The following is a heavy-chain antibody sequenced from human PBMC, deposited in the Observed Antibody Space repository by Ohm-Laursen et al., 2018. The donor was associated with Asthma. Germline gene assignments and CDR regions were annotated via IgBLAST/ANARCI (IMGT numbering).Heavy chain of an antibody. Sequence: SVKVSCKASGGTFSSYAISWVRQAPGQGLEWMGGIIPIFGTANYAQKFQGRVTITADESTSTAYMELSSLRSEDTAVYYCAGGLYYYDSSGYYNSDYWGQGTLVIVSS. CDR3: AGGLYYYDSSGYYNSDY. V-gene: IGHV1-69*01. CDR2: IIPIFGTA. J-gene: IGHJ4*02. CDR1: GGTFSSYA. D-gene: IGHD3-22*01.